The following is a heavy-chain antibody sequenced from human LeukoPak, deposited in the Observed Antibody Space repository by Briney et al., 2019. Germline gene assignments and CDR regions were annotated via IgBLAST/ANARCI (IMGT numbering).Heavy chain of an antibody. Sequence: ASVKVSCKASGYTFTSYDINWVRQAPGKGLEWMGLVDPEDGETIYAEKFQGRVTITADTSTDTAYMELSSLRSEDTAVYYCATAAHIVVVTATTWDFQHWGQGTPVTVSS. CDR2: VDPEDGET. CDR1: GYTFTSYD. V-gene: IGHV1-69-2*01. J-gene: IGHJ1*01. D-gene: IGHD2-21*02. CDR3: ATAAHIVVVTATTWDFQH.